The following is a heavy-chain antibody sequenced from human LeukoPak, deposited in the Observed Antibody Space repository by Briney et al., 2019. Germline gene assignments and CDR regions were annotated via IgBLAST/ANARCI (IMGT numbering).Heavy chain of an antibody. CDR1: GYTLTELS. J-gene: IGHJ6*02. CDR2: FDPEDGET. V-gene: IGHV1-24*01. D-gene: IGHD2-2*01. CDR3: ATDNAHCSSTSCSGGMDV. Sequence: ASVKVSCKVSGYTLTELSMHWERQAPGKGLEWMGGFDPEDGETIYAQKFQGRVTMTEDTSTDTAYMELSSLRSEDTAVYYCATDNAHCSSTSCSGGMDVWGQGTTVTVSS.